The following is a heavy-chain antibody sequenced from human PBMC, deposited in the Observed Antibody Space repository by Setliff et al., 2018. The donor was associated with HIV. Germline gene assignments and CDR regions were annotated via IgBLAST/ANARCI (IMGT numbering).Heavy chain of an antibody. CDR3: ATDGSVVVVAGSGFDP. CDR1: GDTFSGHY. CDR2: INPNSGGT. J-gene: IGHJ5*02. D-gene: IGHD2-15*01. V-gene: IGHV1-2*02. Sequence: ASVKVSCKASGDTFSGHYMHWVRQAPGQGLEWLGWINPNSGGTRYAQKFQGRLTMTRDTSITTVYMELSRLRSDDTAVYYCATDGSVVVVAGSGFDPWGQGTLVTVSS.